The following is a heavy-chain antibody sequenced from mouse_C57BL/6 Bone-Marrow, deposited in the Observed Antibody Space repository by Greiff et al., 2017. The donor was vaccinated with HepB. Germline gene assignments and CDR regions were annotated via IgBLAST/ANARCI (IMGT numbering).Heavy chain of an antibody. CDR3: ARKGPIYYDYGGAWFAY. J-gene: IGHJ3*01. D-gene: IGHD2-4*01. CDR1: GYTFTSYW. V-gene: IGHV1-61*01. Sequence: QVQLQQPGAELVRPGSSVKLSCKASGYTFTSYWMDWVKQRPGQGLEWIGNIYPSDSETHYNQKFKDKATLTVDKSSSTAYMQLSSLTSEDSAVYYCARKGPIYYDYGGAWFAYWGQGTLVTVSA. CDR2: IYPSDSET.